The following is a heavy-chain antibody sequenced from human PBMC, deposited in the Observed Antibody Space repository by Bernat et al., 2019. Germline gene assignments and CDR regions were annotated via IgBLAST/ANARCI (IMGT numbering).Heavy chain of an antibody. V-gene: IGHV3-15*01. Sequence: EVQLVESGGGLVKPGGSLRLSCAASGFTFSNAWMSWVRQAPGKGLEWVGRIKSKTDGGTTDYAAPVKGRFTISRDDSKNTLYLQMNSLKTEDTAVYYCTTAPTAYYYGSGSPPGVDYWGQGTLVTVSS. CDR3: TTAPTAYYYGSGSPPGVDY. D-gene: IGHD3-10*01. CDR1: GFTFSNAW. CDR2: IKSKTDGGTT. J-gene: IGHJ4*02.